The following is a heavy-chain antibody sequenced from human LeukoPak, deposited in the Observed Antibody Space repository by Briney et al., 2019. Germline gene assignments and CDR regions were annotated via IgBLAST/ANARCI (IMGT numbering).Heavy chain of an antibody. CDR3: ARALSRYCSGGSCYNSIFDY. D-gene: IGHD2-15*01. CDR1: GGAFSSYA. Sequence: GASVKVSCKASGGAFSSYAISWVRQAPGQGLEWMGGIIPIFGTANYAQKFQGRVTITTDESTSTAYMELSSLRSEDTAVYYCARALSRYCSGGSCYNSIFDYWGQGTLVTVSS. J-gene: IGHJ4*02. V-gene: IGHV1-69*05. CDR2: IIPIFGTA.